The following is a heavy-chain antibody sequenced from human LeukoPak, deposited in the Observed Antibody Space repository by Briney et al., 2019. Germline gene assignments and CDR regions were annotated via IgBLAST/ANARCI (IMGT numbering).Heavy chain of an antibody. J-gene: IGHJ4*02. CDR3: GRDLGGRSGY. Sequence: AGGSLRLSCAVSGFTFRTYWMHWVRQVPGEGLVWVSRINEDGSITNYADSVKGRFSISRDNAKNTLYLQMSSLRAEDMAVYYCGRDLGGRSGYWGQGTLVTVSS. V-gene: IGHV3-74*01. D-gene: IGHD1-26*01. CDR2: INEDGSIT. CDR1: GFTFRTYW.